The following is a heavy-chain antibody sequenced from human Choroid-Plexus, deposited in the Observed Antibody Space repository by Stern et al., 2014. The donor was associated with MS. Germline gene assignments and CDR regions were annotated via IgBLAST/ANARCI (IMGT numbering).Heavy chain of an antibody. D-gene: IGHD2/OR15-2a*01. CDR1: GFTFGSCA. J-gene: IGHJ5*02. Sequence: VQLGESGGGVVQPGRPLRLSCVASGFTFGSCAMHWFRQAPGTGLEWVAGVSYDGSNKYYADSVKGRFTISRDNSQNTLYMQMSSLRPEDTAVYYCAKDRQYLTYFFDHWGQGSLVTVSS. CDR3: AKDRQYLTYFFDH. CDR2: VSYDGSNK. V-gene: IGHV3-30*18.